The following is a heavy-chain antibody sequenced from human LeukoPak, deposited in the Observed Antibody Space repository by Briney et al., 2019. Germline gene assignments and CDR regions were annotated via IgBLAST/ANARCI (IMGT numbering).Heavy chain of an antibody. V-gene: IGHV1-18*01. CDR2: TSAYNGNT. CDR1: GYTFTSYG. CDR3: AREEGYDYVWGSYRRGDY. Sequence: ASVKVSCKASGYTFTSYGISWVRQAPGQGLEWMGWTSAYNGNTNYAQKLQGRVTMTTDTSTSTPYMELRSLRSDDTAVYYCAREEGYDYVWGSYRRGDYWGQGTLVTVSS. J-gene: IGHJ4*02. D-gene: IGHD3-16*02.